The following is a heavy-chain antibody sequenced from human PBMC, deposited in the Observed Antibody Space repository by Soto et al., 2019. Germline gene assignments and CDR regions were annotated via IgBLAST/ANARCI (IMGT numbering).Heavy chain of an antibody. CDR3: ARDILTGYYPLLYGMDV. CDR2: ISSSGSTI. V-gene: IGHV3-48*03. Sequence: GGSLRLSCAASGFTFRSYEMNWVRQAPGKGLEWVSYISSSGSTIYYADSVKGRFTISRDNAKNSLYLQMNSLRAEDTAVYYCARDILTGYYPLLYGMDVWGQGTTVTVSS. CDR1: GFTFRSYE. J-gene: IGHJ6*02. D-gene: IGHD3-9*01.